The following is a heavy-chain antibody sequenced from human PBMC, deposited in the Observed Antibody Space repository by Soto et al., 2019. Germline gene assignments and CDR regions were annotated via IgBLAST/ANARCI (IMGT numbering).Heavy chain of an antibody. J-gene: IGHJ6*02. CDR2: ISSSSSYI. CDR1: GFTFSSYS. CDR3: ARDIRRSATVRVYYYYGMDV. V-gene: IGHV3-21*01. Sequence: GGSLRLSCAASGFTFSSYSMNWVRQAPGKGLEWVSSISSSSSYIYYADSVKGRFTISRDNAKNSLYLQMSSLRAEDTAVYYCARDIRRSATVRVYYYYGMDVWGQGTTVTVSS. D-gene: IGHD4-4*01.